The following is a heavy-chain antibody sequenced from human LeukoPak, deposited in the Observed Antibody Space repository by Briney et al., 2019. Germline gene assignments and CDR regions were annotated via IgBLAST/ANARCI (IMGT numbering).Heavy chain of an antibody. Sequence: GASVKVSCKASGGTFSSSAISWVRQAPGQGLEWMGRIIPILGIANYAQKFQGRVTITADKSTSTAYMELSSLRSEDTAVYYCARAPTSIAAAGFEYWGQGTLVTVSS. J-gene: IGHJ4*02. CDR1: GGTFSSSA. CDR3: ARAPTSIAAAGFEY. V-gene: IGHV1-69*04. CDR2: IIPILGIA. D-gene: IGHD6-13*01.